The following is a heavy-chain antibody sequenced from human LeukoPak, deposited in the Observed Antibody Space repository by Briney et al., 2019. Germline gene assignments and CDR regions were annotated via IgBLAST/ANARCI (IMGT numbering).Heavy chain of an antibody. CDR3: ARYSAYYDFWSGDYYYYMDV. J-gene: IGHJ6*03. CDR1: GFTFSSYW. Sequence: PGGSLRLSCAASGFTFSSYWMNRVRQAPGKGLEWVANIKQDGSEKYYVDSVKGRFTISRDNAKNSLYLQMNSLRAEDTAVYYCARYSAYYDFWSGDYYYYMDVWGKGTTVTVSS. D-gene: IGHD3-3*01. V-gene: IGHV3-7*01. CDR2: IKQDGSEK.